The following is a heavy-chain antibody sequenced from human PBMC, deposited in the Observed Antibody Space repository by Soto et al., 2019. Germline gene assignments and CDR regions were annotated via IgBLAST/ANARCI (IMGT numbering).Heavy chain of an antibody. D-gene: IGHD6-13*01. CDR3: ARWSGIAAAGTADY. CDR2: IIPILGIA. V-gene: IGHV1-69*02. Sequence: ASVKVSCKASGGTFSSYTISWVRQAPGQGLEWMGRIIPILGIANYAQKFQGRVTITADKSTSTAYMELSSLRSEDTAVYYCARWSGIAAAGTADYWGQGTLVTVSS. CDR1: GGTFSSYT. J-gene: IGHJ4*02.